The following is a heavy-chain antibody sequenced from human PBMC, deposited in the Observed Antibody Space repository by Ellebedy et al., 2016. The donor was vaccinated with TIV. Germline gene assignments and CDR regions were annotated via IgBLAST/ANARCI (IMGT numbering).Heavy chain of an antibody. CDR2: TYYRSKWYD. Sequence: SCAISGDSVSSNSAAWNWIRQSPSRGLEWLGRTYYRSKWYDDSAVSVKSRITINPDIPKNQFSLQLNSVTPEDTAVYYCARGQNYSGRVFDYWGQGTLVTVSS. D-gene: IGHD1-26*01. CDR3: ARGQNYSGRVFDY. J-gene: IGHJ4*02. CDR1: GDSVSSNSAA. V-gene: IGHV6-1*01.